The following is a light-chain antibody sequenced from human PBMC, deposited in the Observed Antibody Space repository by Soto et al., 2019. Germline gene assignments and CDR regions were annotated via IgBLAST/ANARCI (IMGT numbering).Light chain of an antibody. CDR1: QSITRN. V-gene: IGKV3-15*01. CDR3: QQYNNWPMWT. CDR2: GAS. Sequence: EIVMTQSPATLSVSPGERATLSCRASQSITRNLAWYQQSPGQAPRLLIYGASTRATGIPARFSGSGSGTEFTLTINSLQSEDFAVYYCQQYNNWPMWTFGQGTKVDI. J-gene: IGKJ1*01.